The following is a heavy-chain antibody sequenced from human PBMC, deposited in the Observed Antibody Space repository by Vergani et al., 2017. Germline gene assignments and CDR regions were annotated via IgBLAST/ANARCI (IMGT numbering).Heavy chain of an antibody. CDR1: GFTFSSYA. Sequence: EVQLLESGGGLVQPGGSLRLSCAASGFTFSSYAMSWVRQAPGKGLEWVSAISGSGGSTYYADSVKGRFTISRDNSKNTLYLQMNSLRAEDTAVYYCSKGRAYYDSWSGYYYFDYWGQGTLVTVSS. CDR3: SKGRAYYDSWSGYYYFDY. CDR2: ISGSGGST. V-gene: IGHV3-23*01. J-gene: IGHJ4*02. D-gene: IGHD3-3*01.